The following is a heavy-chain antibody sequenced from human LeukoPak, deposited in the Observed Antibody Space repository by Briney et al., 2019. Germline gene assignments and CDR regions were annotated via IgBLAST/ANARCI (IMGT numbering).Heavy chain of an antibody. V-gene: IGHV4-31*03. Sequence: SQTLSLTCTVSGASINSAGYYWSWIRQLPGKGLEWIGYISYTGSTYYNPSLKSRVIISRDTSKNQFSLKLSSVTAADTAIYYCARGDYWGQGTLVTVSS. CDR1: GASINSAGYY. J-gene: IGHJ4*02. CDR3: ARGDY. CDR2: ISYTGST.